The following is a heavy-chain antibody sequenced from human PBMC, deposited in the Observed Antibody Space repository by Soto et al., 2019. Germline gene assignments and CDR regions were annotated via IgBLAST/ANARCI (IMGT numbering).Heavy chain of an antibody. J-gene: IGHJ5*02. CDR3: ARIPFDYGSGSYYKGGRFDP. Sequence: SETLSLTCAVYGGSFSGYYWSWIRQPPGKELEWIGEINHSGSTNYNPSLKSRVTISVDTSKNQFSLKLSSVTAADTAVYYCARIPFDYGSGSYYKGGRFDPWGQGTLVTVSS. V-gene: IGHV4-34*01. CDR2: INHSGST. CDR1: GGSFSGYY. D-gene: IGHD3-10*01.